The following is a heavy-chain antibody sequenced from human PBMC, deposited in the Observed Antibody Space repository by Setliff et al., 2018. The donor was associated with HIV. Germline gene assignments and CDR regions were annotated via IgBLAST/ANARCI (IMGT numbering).Heavy chain of an antibody. V-gene: IGHV3-21*01. CDR2: ISSNIIYI. D-gene: IGHD1-1*01. J-gene: IGHJ5*02. CDR3: ARTSTTTGTTLNWFDP. CDR1: GFTLSTYT. Sequence: NLGGSLRLSCAASGFTLSTYTMNWVRQAPGKGLEWISSISSNIIYIYYADSVRGRFTISRDNAKNSLYLQMNSLRVEDTAVYYCARTSTTTGTTLNWFDPWGQGTLVTVSS.